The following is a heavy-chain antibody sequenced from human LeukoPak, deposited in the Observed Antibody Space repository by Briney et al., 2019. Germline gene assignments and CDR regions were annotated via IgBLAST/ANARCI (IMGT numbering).Heavy chain of an antibody. V-gene: IGHV1-18*01. J-gene: IGHJ5*02. D-gene: IGHD6-19*01. CDR2: IGAYNGNT. Sequence: ASVKVSCKASGYTFTSYGISWVRQAPGQGLEWMGWIGAYNGNTNYAQKLQGRVTMTTDTSTSTAYMELRSLRSDDTAVYYCARAAVATNWFDPWGQGTLVTVSS. CDR1: GYTFTSYG. CDR3: ARAAVATNWFDP.